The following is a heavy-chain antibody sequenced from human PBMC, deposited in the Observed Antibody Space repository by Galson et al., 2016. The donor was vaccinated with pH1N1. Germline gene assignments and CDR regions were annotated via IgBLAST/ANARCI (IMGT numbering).Heavy chain of an antibody. J-gene: IGHJ4*02. V-gene: IGHV3-23*01. Sequence: SLRLSCAASDFTFKDFGMNWVRQAPGKGLEWVSRILGSGGGTYYADSAKGRFTISRDNSKNTLDLQMNSLRAEDTAVYYCARGFRGGYNYALFDHWGQGSLVIVSS. CDR2: ILGSGGGT. CDR3: ARGFRGGYNYALFDH. D-gene: IGHD5-18*01. CDR1: DFTFKDFG.